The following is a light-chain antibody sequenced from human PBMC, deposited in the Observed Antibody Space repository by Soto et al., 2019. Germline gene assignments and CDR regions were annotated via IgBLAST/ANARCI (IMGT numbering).Light chain of an antibody. CDR1: SSDIGNYQS. J-gene: IGLJ2*01. V-gene: IGLV2-23*02. CDR3: CSFEGSYNLV. CDR2: EVT. Sequence: QSALTQPASVSGSPGQSITISCTGTSSDIGNYQSVSWYQHHPGRAPKLILYEVTKRPSGASNRFSGYKSGDTASLTISGLQAEDESDYYCCSFEGSYNLVFGGGTKVTVL.